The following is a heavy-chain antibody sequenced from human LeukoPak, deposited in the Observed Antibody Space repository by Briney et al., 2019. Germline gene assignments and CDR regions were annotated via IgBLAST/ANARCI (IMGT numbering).Heavy chain of an antibody. CDR3: AKGTTMIVVVITSYYYYGMDV. Sequence: GGSLRLSCAASGFTFSSYAMSWVRQAPGKGPEWVSAISGSGGSTYYADSVKGRFTISRDNSKNTLYLQMNSLRAEDTAVYYCAKGTTMIVVVITSYYYYGMDVWGQGTTVTVSS. CDR2: ISGSGGST. J-gene: IGHJ6*02. D-gene: IGHD3-22*01. V-gene: IGHV3-23*01. CDR1: GFTFSSYA.